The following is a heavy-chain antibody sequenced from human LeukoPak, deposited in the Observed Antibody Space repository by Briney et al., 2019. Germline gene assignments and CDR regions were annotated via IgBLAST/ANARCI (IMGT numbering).Heavy chain of an antibody. V-gene: IGHV3-74*01. CDR1: GFTFSSYW. Sequence: GGSLRLSCAASGFTFSSYWMHWVRQAPGKGLVWVSRINSDGSSTSYADSVKGRFTISRDNAKNTLYLQMNSLRAEDTAVYYCARQTVDDFWSGYYRSDDAFDIWGQGTMVTVSS. CDR3: ARQTVDDFWSGYYRSDDAFDI. CDR2: INSDGSST. D-gene: IGHD3-3*01. J-gene: IGHJ3*02.